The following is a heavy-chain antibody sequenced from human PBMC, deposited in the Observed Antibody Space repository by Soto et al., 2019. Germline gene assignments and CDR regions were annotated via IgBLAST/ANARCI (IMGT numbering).Heavy chain of an antibody. CDR2: INHSGST. CDR1: GGSFSGYY. CDR3: ARARTTALSWFDP. D-gene: IGHD1-7*01. J-gene: IGHJ5*02. V-gene: IGHV4-34*01. Sequence: QVQLQQWGAGLLKPSETLSLTCAVYGGSFSGYYLSWIRQPPGKGLEWIGEINHSGSTNYNPSLKSRVTISVDTSKNQFSLKLSSVTAADTAVYYCARARTTALSWFDPWGQGTLVTVSS.